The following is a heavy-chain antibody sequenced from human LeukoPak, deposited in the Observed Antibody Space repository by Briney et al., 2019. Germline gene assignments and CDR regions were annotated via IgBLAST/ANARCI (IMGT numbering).Heavy chain of an antibody. CDR1: GGSISSSSYY. CDR3: ARIPYSGSYGYFDY. CDR2: IYYSGST. J-gene: IGHJ4*02. Sequence: SETLSLTCTVSGGSISSSSYYWGWIRQPPGKGPEWIGSIYYSGSTYYNPSLKSRVTISVDTSKNQFSLKLSSVTAADTAVYYCARIPYSGSYGYFDYWGQGTLVIVSS. D-gene: IGHD1-26*01. V-gene: IGHV4-39*01.